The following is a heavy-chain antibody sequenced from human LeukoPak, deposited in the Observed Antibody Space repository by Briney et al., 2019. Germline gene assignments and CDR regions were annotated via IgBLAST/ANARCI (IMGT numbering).Heavy chain of an antibody. D-gene: IGHD1-26*01. CDR2: IYDSGRT. CDR1: GASISSYY. V-gene: IGHV4-59*01. Sequence: SETLSLTCTVSGASISSYYWSWTRQPPGKGLEWIGYIYDSGRTNYNPSLESRVTISVDTSNNQFSLKLSSVTAADTAVYYCARDPSFPVLSDNYYYGMDVWGQGTTVTVSS. CDR3: ARDPSFPVLSDNYYYGMDV. J-gene: IGHJ6*01.